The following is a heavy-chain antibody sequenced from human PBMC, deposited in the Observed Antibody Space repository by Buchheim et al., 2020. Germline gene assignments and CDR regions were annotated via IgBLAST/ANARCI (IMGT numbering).Heavy chain of an antibody. Sequence: EVQLVESGGGLVQPGGSLRLSCAASGFTFSSYWMSWVRQAPGKGLEWVANIKQDGSEKYYVDSVKGRFTISRDNAKNSLYLQMNSLRAEDTAVYYCARGGIAAAGTPEYCYYYMDVWGKGTT. D-gene: IGHD6-13*01. CDR3: ARGGIAAAGTPEYCYYYMDV. V-gene: IGHV3-7*01. CDR1: GFTFSSYW. CDR2: IKQDGSEK. J-gene: IGHJ6*03.